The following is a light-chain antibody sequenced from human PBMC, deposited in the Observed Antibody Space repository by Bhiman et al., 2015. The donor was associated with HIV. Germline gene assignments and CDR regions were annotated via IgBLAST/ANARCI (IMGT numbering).Light chain of an antibody. CDR1: SGGFGDYKF. CDR3: QSYDNRLTAWV. CDR2: DVT. V-gene: IGLV2-11*01. Sequence: QSALTQPRSVSGSPGQSVTISCSGGSGGFGDYKFVSWFQQHPGKAPKLMIYDVTKRPSGVPDRFSGSKSGASASLAITGLQAEDEADYYCQSYDNRLTAWVFGGGTKLTVL. J-gene: IGLJ3*02.